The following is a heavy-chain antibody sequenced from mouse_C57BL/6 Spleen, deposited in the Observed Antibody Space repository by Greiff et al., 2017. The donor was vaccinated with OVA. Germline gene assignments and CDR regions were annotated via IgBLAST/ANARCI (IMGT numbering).Heavy chain of an antibody. Sequence: EVMLVESGGGLVKPGGSLKLSCAASGFTFSDYGMHWVRQAPEKGLEWVAYISSGSSTIYYADTVKGRFTISRDNAKNTLFLQMTSLRSEDTAMYYCARGFYYGSSYKNYFDYWGQGTTLTVSS. CDR3: ARGFYYGSSYKNYFDY. V-gene: IGHV5-17*01. J-gene: IGHJ2*01. CDR1: GFTFSDYG. CDR2: ISSGSSTI. D-gene: IGHD1-1*01.